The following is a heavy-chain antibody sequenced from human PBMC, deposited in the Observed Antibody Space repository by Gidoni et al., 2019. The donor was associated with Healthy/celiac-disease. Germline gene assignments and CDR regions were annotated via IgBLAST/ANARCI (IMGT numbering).Heavy chain of an antibody. CDR3: ASSEHDSSSWYGLSVY. CDR1: GVSISSSSYY. V-gene: IGHV4-39*01. CDR2: IYYSGST. Sequence: QLQLQESGPGLVKPSETLSLTCTVSGVSISSSSYYWGWIRQPPGTWLEWIGSIYYSGSTYYNPSLKSRVTISVDTSKNQFSLKLSSVTAADTAVYYCASSEHDSSSWYGLSVYWGQGTLGTVSS. D-gene: IGHD6-13*01. J-gene: IGHJ4*02.